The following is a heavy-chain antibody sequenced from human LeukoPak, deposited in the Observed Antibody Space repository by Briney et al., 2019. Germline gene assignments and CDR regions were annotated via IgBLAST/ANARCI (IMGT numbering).Heavy chain of an antibody. Sequence: GGSLRLSCAASGFTFSAYSMSWVRQAPGKGLEWVSAISGSGGSTYYADSVKGRFTISRDNSKNTLYLQMNSLRAEDTAVYYCAKDLWSTSCYSFDYWGQGTLVTVSS. CDR1: GFTFSAYS. D-gene: IGHD2-2*01. J-gene: IGHJ4*02. CDR3: AKDLWSTSCYSFDY. V-gene: IGHV3-23*01. CDR2: ISGSGGST.